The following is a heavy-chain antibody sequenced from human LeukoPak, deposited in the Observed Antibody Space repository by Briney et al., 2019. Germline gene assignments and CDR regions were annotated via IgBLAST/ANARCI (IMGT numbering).Heavy chain of an antibody. CDR3: ARVRMLRGTHDAFDI. J-gene: IGHJ3*02. D-gene: IGHD1-14*01. CDR2: ISSSSSII. CDR1: GFTFSSYS. V-gene: IGHV3-48*04. Sequence: GGSLRLSCAASGFTFSSYSMNWVLQAPGKGLEWGSYISSSSSIIYYADSVKSGFTISRDNAKKTLYLHISSLRAEDTAVYYSARVRMLRGTHDAFDIWGQGTMVTVSS.